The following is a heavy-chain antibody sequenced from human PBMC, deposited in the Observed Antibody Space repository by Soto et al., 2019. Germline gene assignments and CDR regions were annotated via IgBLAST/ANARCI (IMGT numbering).Heavy chain of an antibody. Sequence: GGSLRLSCVTSGLPSSGFEMNWVRQAPGKGLEWVSYISASVDTVYYADSVKGRFTISRDNAKNTQYLEMNSLRAEDSAVYYCGDLSVTGGVNVSGQGIKVTVSS. D-gene: IGHD3-16*01. CDR3: GDLSVTGGVNV. J-gene: IGHJ6*02. V-gene: IGHV3-48*03. CDR2: ISASVDTV. CDR1: GLPSSGFE.